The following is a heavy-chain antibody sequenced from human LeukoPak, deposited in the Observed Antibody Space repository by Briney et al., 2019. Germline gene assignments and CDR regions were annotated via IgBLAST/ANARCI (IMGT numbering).Heavy chain of an antibody. Sequence: GGSLRLSCAASGFTVSSNYMSWVRQAPGKWLEWVSVIYSGGSTYYADSVKGRFTISRDNSKNTLYLQMNSLRAEDTAVYYCAIGDYLSLNYHYYGMDVWGQGTTVTVSS. CDR1: GFTVSSNY. D-gene: IGHD4-17*01. J-gene: IGHJ6*02. CDR3: AIGDYLSLNYHYYGMDV. CDR2: IYSGGST. V-gene: IGHV3-66*01.